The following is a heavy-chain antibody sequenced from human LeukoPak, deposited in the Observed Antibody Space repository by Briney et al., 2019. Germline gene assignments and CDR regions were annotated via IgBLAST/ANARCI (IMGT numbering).Heavy chain of an antibody. Sequence: GSLRLSCAASGFTFSSYAMSWVRQAPGKGLEWVSAISGSGGSTYYADSVKGRFTISRDNSKNTLYLQMNSLRAEDTALYYCAKDMGRSGYSYGYSDYWGQGTLVTVSS. J-gene: IGHJ4*02. CDR3: AKDMGRSGYSYGYSDY. V-gene: IGHV3-23*01. CDR1: GFTFSSYA. CDR2: ISGSGGST. D-gene: IGHD5-18*01.